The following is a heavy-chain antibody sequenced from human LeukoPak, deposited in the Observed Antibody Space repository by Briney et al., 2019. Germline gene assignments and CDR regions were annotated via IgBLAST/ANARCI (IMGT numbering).Heavy chain of an antibody. CDR2: IKQDGSEK. CDR3: AKDRPNFYETSGSYYKIKGDF. V-gene: IGHV3-7*03. CDR1: GFTFSSYW. Sequence: GGSLRLSCAASGFTFSSYWMSWVRRAPGKGLEWVANIKQDGSEKYYVDSVKGRFTISRDNAKNSLYLQINSLRAEDTAVYYCAKDRPNFYETSGSYYKIKGDFWGQGSLVTVSS. D-gene: IGHD3-10*01. J-gene: IGHJ4*02.